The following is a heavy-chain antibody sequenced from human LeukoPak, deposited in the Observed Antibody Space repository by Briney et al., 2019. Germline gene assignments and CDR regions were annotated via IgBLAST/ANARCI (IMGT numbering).Heavy chain of an antibody. CDR3: AKVDYGDYYFDY. V-gene: IGHV3-23*01. CDR2: ISDSGGST. Sequence: GGSLRLSCAASGFTFTSYSMNWVRQAPGKGLEWVSFISDSGGSTYYADSVKGRFTISRDNSKNTLYLQMNSLRAEDTAVYYCAKVDYGDYYFDYWGQGTLVTVSS. J-gene: IGHJ4*02. D-gene: IGHD4-17*01. CDR1: GFTFTSYS.